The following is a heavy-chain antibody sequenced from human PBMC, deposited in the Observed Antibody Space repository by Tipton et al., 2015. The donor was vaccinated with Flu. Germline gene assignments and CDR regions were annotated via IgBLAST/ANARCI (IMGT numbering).Heavy chain of an antibody. J-gene: IGHJ6*02. CDR1: GFTVSSNY. CDR2: IYSGGST. D-gene: IGHD1/OR15-1a*01. CDR3: ARDKWGTGTAPPLFYYGMDV. Sequence: VQLVQSGGGLIQPGGSLRLSCAASGFTVSSNYMSWVRQAPGKGLEWVSVIYSGGSTYYADSVKGRFTISRDNSKNTLYLQMNSRRAEDTAVYYWARDKWGTGTAPPLFYYGMDVWGQGTTVTVSS. V-gene: IGHV3-53*01.